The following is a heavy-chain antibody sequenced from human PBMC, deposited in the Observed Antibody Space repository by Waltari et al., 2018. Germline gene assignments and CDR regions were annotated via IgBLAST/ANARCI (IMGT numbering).Heavy chain of an antibody. J-gene: IGHJ4*02. Sequence: EVQLVESGGGLVQPGGSLRLSCAASGSTFSTFGMNWVRQAPGKGLEWVSHISGSGSPTYYADSVKGRFTISRDNAMNSLYLQMNSLRAEDTAVYYCAPLGASSLTLTAWGQGTLVTVSS. CDR2: ISGSGSPT. CDR3: APLGASSLTLTA. D-gene: IGHD1-26*01. V-gene: IGHV3-48*01. CDR1: GSTFSTFG.